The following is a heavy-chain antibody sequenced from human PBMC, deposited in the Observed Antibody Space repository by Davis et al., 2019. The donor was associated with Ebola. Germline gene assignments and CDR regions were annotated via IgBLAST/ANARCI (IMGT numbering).Heavy chain of an antibody. Sequence: SETLSLTCTVSGGSISSYYWSWIRQPPGKGLEWIGEINHSGSTNYNPSLKSRVTISVDTSKNQFSLKLSSVTAADTAVYYCARGSAAGVYFDYWGQGTLVTVSS. CDR3: ARGSAAGVYFDY. D-gene: IGHD6-13*01. V-gene: IGHV4-34*01. J-gene: IGHJ4*02. CDR1: GGSISSYY. CDR2: INHSGST.